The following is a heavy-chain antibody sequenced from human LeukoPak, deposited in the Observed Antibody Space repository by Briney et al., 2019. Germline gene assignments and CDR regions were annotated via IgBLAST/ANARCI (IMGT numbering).Heavy chain of an antibody. D-gene: IGHD3-10*01. Sequence: PGGSLRLSCAASGFTFDDYGMSWVRQAPGKGLEWVSGINWNGGSTGYADSVKGRFTISRDNAKNSLYLQMNSLRAEDTALYYCARDPVSGGSWSYKLYYFDYWGQGTLVTVSS. J-gene: IGHJ4*02. CDR2: INWNGGST. CDR3: ARDPVSGGSWSYKLYYFDY. CDR1: GFTFDDYG. V-gene: IGHV3-20*04.